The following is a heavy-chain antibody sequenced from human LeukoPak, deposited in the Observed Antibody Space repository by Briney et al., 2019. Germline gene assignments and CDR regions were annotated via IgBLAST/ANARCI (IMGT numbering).Heavy chain of an antibody. J-gene: IGHJ4*02. CDR1: GGSFSGYY. D-gene: IGHD6-19*01. CDR2: INHSGST. V-gene: IGHV4-34*01. CDR3: ASKGIAVADLGEDY. Sequence: SETLSLTCAVYGGSFSGYYWSWIRQPPGKGLEWIGEINHSGSTNYNPSLKSRVTISVDTSKNQFSLKLSSVTAADTAVYYCASKGIAVADLGEDYWGQGTLVTVSS.